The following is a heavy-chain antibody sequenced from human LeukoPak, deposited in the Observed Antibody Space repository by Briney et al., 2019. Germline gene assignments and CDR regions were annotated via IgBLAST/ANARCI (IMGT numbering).Heavy chain of an antibody. CDR2: IRYDGSNK. D-gene: IGHD3-10*01. CDR1: GFTFSSYG. Sequence: GGSLRLSCAASGFTFSSYGVYWVRQAPGKGLVGGAFIRYDGSNKYYADSVKGRFTISRDNSKNTLYMQMNSLRTADTAVYYCAKDFWEDGSGSSKSHYYYYYMDVWGKGTTVTISS. V-gene: IGHV3-30*02. CDR3: AKDFWEDGSGSSKSHYYYYYMDV. J-gene: IGHJ6*03.